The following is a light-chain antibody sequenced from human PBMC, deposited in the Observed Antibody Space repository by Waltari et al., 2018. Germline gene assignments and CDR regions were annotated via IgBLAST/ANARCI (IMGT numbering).Light chain of an antibody. CDR1: QTINTY. CDR2: AAS. V-gene: IGKV1-39*01. J-gene: IGKJ4*01. Sequence: DIQMTQSPSSLSASVGDRVTITCRASQTINTYLNWYQQKPGRAPQLLIYAASTLQSGVPSRFRGSGSETDFTLTISSLQPEDFATYCCQQSYSNPLTFGGGTKVEIK. CDR3: QQSYSNPLT.